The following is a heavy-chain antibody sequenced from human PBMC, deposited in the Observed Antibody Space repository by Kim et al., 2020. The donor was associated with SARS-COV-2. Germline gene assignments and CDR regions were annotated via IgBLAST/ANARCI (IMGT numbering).Heavy chain of an antibody. V-gene: IGHV4-39*01. Sequence: SETLSLTCTVSGGSISSSSYYWGWIRQPPGKGLEWIGSIYYSGSTYYNPSLKSRVTISVDTSKNQFSLKLSSVTAADTAVYYCASVGIAVAGTAYFDYWGQGTLVTVSS. CDR1: GGSISSSSYY. CDR2: IYYSGST. CDR3: ASVGIAVAGTAYFDY. J-gene: IGHJ4*02. D-gene: IGHD6-19*01.